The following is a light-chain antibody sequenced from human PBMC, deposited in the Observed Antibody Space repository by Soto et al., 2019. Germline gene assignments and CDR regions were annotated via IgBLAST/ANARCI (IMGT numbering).Light chain of an antibody. Sequence: DIPLTQSPSFLSASVGDRVTITCRASQSISSWLAWYQQKPGKAPKLLIFAASSLQSGVPSRFSGSRSGPDFTLTISSLQPEDFATYYCQQSYSSPPTFGQGTKVDIK. CDR1: QSISSW. CDR2: AAS. CDR3: QQSYSSPPT. V-gene: IGKV1-39*01. J-gene: IGKJ1*01.